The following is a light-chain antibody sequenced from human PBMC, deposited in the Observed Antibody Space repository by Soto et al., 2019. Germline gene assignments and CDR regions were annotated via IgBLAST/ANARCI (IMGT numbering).Light chain of an antibody. J-gene: IGLJ2*01. CDR3: CSYAGSSTFVA. V-gene: IGLV2-23*02. Sequence: QSALTQPASVSGSPGQSITLSCTGTSSDVGSYNLVSWYQQHPGKAPKLIIFEVTKRPSGVSYRFSGSKSGNTASPTISGLQAADEADYFCCSYAGSSTFVAFGGGTKVTVL. CDR2: EVT. CDR1: SSDVGSYNL.